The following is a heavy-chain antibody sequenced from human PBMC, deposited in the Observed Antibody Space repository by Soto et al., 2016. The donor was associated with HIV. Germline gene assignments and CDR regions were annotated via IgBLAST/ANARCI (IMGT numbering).Heavy chain of an antibody. Sequence: VQLVESGETWYSLGVPETPCAASGFTFSSYSMNWVRQAPGKGLEWVSYISSSGSTVYYADSVKGRFTISRDNAKNSLYPQMNSLRAEDTAVYYCARDNRGWYYYLDVWGKGTTVTVSS. CDR1: GFTFSSYS. J-gene: IGHJ6*03. V-gene: IGHV3-48*01. CDR3: ARDNRGWYYYLDV. CDR2: ISSSGSTV. D-gene: IGHD3-10*01.